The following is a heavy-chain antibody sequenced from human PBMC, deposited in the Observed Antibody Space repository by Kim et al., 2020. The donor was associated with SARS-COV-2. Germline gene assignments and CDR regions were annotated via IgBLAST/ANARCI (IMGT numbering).Heavy chain of an antibody. V-gene: IGHV3-48*02. D-gene: IGHD5-18*01. J-gene: IGHJ6*02. CDR3: ARDPGYSYGTYYYYGMDV. Sequence: KGRLTISRDNAKNSLYLQMNSLRDEDTAVYYCARDPGYSYGTYYYYGMDVWGQGTTVTVSS.